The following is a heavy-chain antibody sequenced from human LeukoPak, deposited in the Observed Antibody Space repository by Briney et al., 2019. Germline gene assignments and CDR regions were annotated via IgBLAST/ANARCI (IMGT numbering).Heavy chain of an antibody. CDR2: IIPIFGTA. CDR3: RLTTPRDHLYWDYYYMDV. J-gene: IGHJ6*03. Sequence: SVKVSCKASGGTFSSYAISWVRQAPGQGLEWMGGIIPIFGTANYAQKFQGRVTITADESTSTAYMELSSLRSEDTAVYYCRLTTPRDHLYWDYYYMDVWGKGTTVTVSS. CDR1: GGTFSSYA. V-gene: IGHV1-69*13. D-gene: IGHD3-22*01.